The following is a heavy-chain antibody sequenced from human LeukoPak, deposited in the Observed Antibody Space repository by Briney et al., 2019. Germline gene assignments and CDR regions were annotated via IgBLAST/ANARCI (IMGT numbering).Heavy chain of an antibody. Sequence: GGSLRLSCAASGFTFSSYAMSWVRQAPGKGLEWVSAISGSGGSTYYADSVKGRFTISRDNSKNTLYLQMNSLRAEDTAVYYCAKDGFLTTVTEYYFDYWGQGTPVTVSS. V-gene: IGHV3-23*01. CDR2: ISGSGGST. CDR3: AKDGFLTTVTEYYFDY. J-gene: IGHJ4*02. D-gene: IGHD4-17*01. CDR1: GFTFSSYA.